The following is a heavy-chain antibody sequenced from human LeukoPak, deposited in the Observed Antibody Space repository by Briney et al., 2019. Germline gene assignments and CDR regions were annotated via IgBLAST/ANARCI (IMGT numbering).Heavy chain of an antibody. Sequence: PSETLSLTCTVSGSSISYWYWSWIRQPPGKGLEWIGYIYYSGSTNYNPSLKSRVTISVDTSKNQFSLKLSSVTAADTAVYYCARKKQLWSYTPSREMATIEVFDYWGQGTLVTVSS. CDR2: IYYSGST. CDR3: ARKKQLWSYTPSREMATIEVFDY. J-gene: IGHJ4*02. CDR1: GSSISYWY. V-gene: IGHV4-59*08. D-gene: IGHD5-24*01.